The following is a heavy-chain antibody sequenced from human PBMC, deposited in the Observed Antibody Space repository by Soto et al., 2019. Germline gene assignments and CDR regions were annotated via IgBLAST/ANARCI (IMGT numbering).Heavy chain of an antibody. D-gene: IGHD3-10*01. CDR3: TTPTGGYYYGSGISRDYYYYGMDV. CDR1: GFTFSNAW. V-gene: IGHV3-15*01. CDR2: IKSKTDGGTT. Sequence: PGGSLRLSCAASGFTFSNAWMSWVRQAPGKGLEWVGRIKSKTDGGTTDYAAPVKGRFTISRDDSKNTLYLQMNSLKTEDTAVYYCTTPTGGYYYGSGISRDYYYYGMDVWGQGTTVTVSS. J-gene: IGHJ6*02.